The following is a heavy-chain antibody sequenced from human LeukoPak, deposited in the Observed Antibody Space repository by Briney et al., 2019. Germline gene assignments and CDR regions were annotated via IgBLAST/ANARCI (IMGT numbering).Heavy chain of an antibody. D-gene: IGHD3-22*01. Sequence: GGSLRLSCAASGFTFSSYNMNWVRQAPGKGLEWVSSISTSSSYIYYADSVKGRLTISRDNAKNSLFLQMNSLKTEDTAFYYCAKGARSSSGYTTNWGQGILVTVSS. CDR1: GFTFSSYN. CDR3: AKGARSSSGYTTN. CDR2: ISTSSSYI. V-gene: IGHV3-21*04. J-gene: IGHJ4*02.